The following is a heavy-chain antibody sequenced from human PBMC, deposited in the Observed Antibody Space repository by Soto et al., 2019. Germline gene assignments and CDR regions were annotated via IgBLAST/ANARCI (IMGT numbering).Heavy chain of an antibody. CDR3: TTREWFGEFPGDDDDFDI. J-gene: IGHJ3*02. V-gene: IGHV3-15*01. CDR2: IKSKTDGGTT. Sequence: EVQLVESGGGLVKPGGSLRLSCAASGFTFSNAWMSWVRQAPGKGLQWVGRIKSKTDGGTTDYAEPVKGRFTISRDDSKNTLYLQMNSLKTEDTAVYYCTTREWFGEFPGDDDDFDIWGQGTMVTVS. D-gene: IGHD3-10*01. CDR1: GFTFSNAW.